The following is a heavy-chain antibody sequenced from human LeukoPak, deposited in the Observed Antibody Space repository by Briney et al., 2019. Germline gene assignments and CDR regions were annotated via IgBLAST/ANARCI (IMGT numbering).Heavy chain of an antibody. CDR3: AKDAGDGYTDF. CDR1: GFTVSSNY. Sequence: SGGSLRLSCAASGFTVSSNYMSWVRQAPGKGLEWVSTINNHGVRTFYADSVKGRFTISRDNSKNTLYLLMNSLRAEDTAIYYCAKDAGDGYTDFWGQGTLVTVSS. J-gene: IGHJ4*02. V-gene: IGHV3-53*01. D-gene: IGHD3-16*01. CDR2: INNHGVRT.